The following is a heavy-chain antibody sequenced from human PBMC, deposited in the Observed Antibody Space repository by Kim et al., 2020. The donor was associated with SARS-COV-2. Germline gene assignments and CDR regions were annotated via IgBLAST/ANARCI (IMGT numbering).Heavy chain of an antibody. D-gene: IGHD4-17*01. CDR2: ISSSSSYI. CDR1: GFTFSSYS. Sequence: GGSLRLSCAASGFTFSSYSMNWVRQAPGKGLEWVSSISSSSSYIYYADSVKGRFTISRDNAKNSLYLQMNSLRAEDTAGYYCARDIRSGYGDYVDWGQGTLVTVSS. V-gene: IGHV3-21*01. J-gene: IGHJ4*02. CDR3: ARDIRSGYGDYVD.